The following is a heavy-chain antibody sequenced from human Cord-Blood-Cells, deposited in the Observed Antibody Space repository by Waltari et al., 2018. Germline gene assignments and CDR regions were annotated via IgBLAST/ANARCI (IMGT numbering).Heavy chain of an antibody. Sequence: EVQLVESGGGLVKPGGSLRLSCAASGFTFSSYSINCVRQAPGKGLEWVSSISSSSSYIYYADSVKGRFTISRDNAKNSLYLQMNSLRAEDTAVYYCARQTGDGDAFDIWGQGTMVTVSS. CDR1: GFTFSSYS. CDR3: ARQTGDGDAFDI. D-gene: IGHD7-27*01. V-gene: IGHV3-21*01. J-gene: IGHJ3*02. CDR2: ISSSSSYI.